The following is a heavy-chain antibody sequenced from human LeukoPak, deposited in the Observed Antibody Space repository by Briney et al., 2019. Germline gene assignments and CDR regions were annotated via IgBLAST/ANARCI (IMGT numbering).Heavy chain of an antibody. Sequence: GGSLRLSCAASGFTFSDYYMSWLRQAPGKGLEWVSYISSSGSTIYYADSVKGRFTISRDNAKNSLYLQMNSLRAEDTAVYYCARGIAAAGANNWFDPWGQGTLVTVSS. V-gene: IGHV3-11*04. CDR2: ISSSGSTI. J-gene: IGHJ5*02. CDR1: GFTFSDYY. D-gene: IGHD6-13*01. CDR3: ARGIAAAGANNWFDP.